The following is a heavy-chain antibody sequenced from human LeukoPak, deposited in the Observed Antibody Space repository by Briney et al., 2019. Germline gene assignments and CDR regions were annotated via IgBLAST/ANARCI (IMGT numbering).Heavy chain of an antibody. CDR1: GFSFTYYE. D-gene: IGHD3-10*01. V-gene: IGHV3-48*03. CDR3: AKSIGSNNYGSGSFDY. CDR2: IDTSGSAT. J-gene: IGHJ4*02. Sequence: GGSLRLSCAASGFSFTYYEMNWVRQAPGQGLEWLSYIDTSGSATYYADSVKGRFTISRDNAKNSLYLQMDSLRAGDTAVYYCAKSIGSNNYGSGSFDYWGRGALVTVSS.